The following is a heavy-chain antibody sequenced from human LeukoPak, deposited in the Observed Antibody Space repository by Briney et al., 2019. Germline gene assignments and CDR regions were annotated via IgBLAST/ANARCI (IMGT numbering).Heavy chain of an antibody. Sequence: GGSLRLSCAASGFTFSNYGMHWVRQGPGKGLEWVAYDRSNKYYADSVKGRFTISRDNSKNTLYLQMNSLRPEDTAVYYCAKSGVVPAAPDYWGQGTLVTVSS. CDR1: GFTFSNYG. CDR2: DRSNK. D-gene: IGHD2-2*01. J-gene: IGHJ4*02. CDR3: AKSGVVPAAPDY. V-gene: IGHV3-30*02.